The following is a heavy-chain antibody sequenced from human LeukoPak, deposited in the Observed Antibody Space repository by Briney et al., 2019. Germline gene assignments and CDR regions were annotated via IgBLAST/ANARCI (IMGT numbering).Heavy chain of an antibody. D-gene: IGHD2-2*01. J-gene: IGHJ4*02. CDR2: IYYSGST. V-gene: IGHV4-30-4*08. CDR1: GGSISSGDYY. CDR3: ARKMIPAGNYFDY. Sequence: SQTLSLTCTVSGGSISSGDYYWSWIRQPPGKGLEWIGYIYYSGSTYYSPSLKSRVTISVDTSKNQFSLKLSSVTAADTAVYYCARKMIPAGNYFDYWGQGTLVTVSS.